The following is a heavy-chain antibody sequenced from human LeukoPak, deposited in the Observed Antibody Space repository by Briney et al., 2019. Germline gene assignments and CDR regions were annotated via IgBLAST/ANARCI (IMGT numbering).Heavy chain of an antibody. D-gene: IGHD3-3*01. CDR2: ISSSSSTI. CDR3: ARDRIFGVGNYYMDV. J-gene: IGHJ6*03. CDR1: GFTFSSYS. Sequence: GGSLRLSCAASGFTFSSYSMNWVRQAPGKGLEWVSYISSSSSTIYYADSVKGRFTISRDNAKNSLYLQMNSLRAEDTAVYYCARDRIFGVGNYYMDVWGKGTTVTISS. V-gene: IGHV3-48*01.